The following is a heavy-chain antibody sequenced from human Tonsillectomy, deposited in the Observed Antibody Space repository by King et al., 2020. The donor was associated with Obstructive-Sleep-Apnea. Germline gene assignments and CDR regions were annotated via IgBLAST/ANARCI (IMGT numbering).Heavy chain of an antibody. CDR2: ISGSAGST. CDR3: PPDSSSWHFLDY. Sequence: VQLVESGGGLVQPGGSLRLSCAASGFSFSSYAMSWVRQAPGKGLEWVSAISGSAGSTYYADSVKGRFTISRDNSKNTLYLQMNSLRAENTAVYYCPPDSSSWHFLDYWGQGTLVTVSS. J-gene: IGHJ4*02. CDR1: GFSFSSYA. D-gene: IGHD6-13*01. V-gene: IGHV3-23*04.